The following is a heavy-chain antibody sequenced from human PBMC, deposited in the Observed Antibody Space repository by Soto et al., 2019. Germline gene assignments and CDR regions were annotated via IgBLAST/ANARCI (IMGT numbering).Heavy chain of an antibody. D-gene: IGHD3-9*01. V-gene: IGHV3-11*03. CDR3: ARPSSFFDSYYFAY. J-gene: IGHJ4*02. Sequence: GGSPRLSCAASGFTFSDYYMSWIRQAPGKGLEWVSYISSSSSYTNYADSVKGRFTISRDNAKNSLYLQMNSLRAEDSAVYYCARPSSFFDSYYFAYWGQGTPVTVSS. CDR1: GFTFSDYY. CDR2: ISSSSSYT.